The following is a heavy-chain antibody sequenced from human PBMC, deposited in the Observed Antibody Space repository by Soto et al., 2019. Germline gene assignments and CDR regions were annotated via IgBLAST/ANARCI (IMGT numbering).Heavy chain of an antibody. CDR3: ARRTRSRWLNTYNWNDETWFDP. D-gene: IGHD1-20*01. CDR2: IYPGDSDT. CDR1: GYSFTSYW. V-gene: IGHV5-51*01. Sequence: GESLKISCKGSGYSFTSYWIGWVRQMPGKGLEWMGIIYPGDSDTRYSPSFQGQGTISADKSISTAYLQWSSLKASDTAMYYCARRTRSRWLNTYNWNDETWFDPWGEGTLVTVSS. J-gene: IGHJ5*02.